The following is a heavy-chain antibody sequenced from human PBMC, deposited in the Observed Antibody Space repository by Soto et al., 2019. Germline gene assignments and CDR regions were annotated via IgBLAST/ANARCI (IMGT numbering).Heavy chain of an antibody. Sequence: SLRLSCAASGFTFSSYAMHWVRQAPGKGLEWVAVISYDGSNKYYADSVKGRFTISRDNSKNTLYLQMNSLRAEDTAVYYCARDLEMATITVDYWGQGTLVTVSS. J-gene: IGHJ4*02. CDR3: ARDLEMATITVDY. D-gene: IGHD5-12*01. V-gene: IGHV3-30-3*01. CDR2: ISYDGSNK. CDR1: GFTFSSYA.